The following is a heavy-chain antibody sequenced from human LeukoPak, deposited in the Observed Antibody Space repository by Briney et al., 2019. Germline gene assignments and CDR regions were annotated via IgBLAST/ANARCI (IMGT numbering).Heavy chain of an antibody. CDR1: GFTFSSYE. V-gene: IGHV3-48*03. CDR3: AKDDGVAGFDY. J-gene: IGHJ4*02. Sequence: SGGSLRLSCVVSGFTFSSYEMNWVRQAPGKGLEWVSYISNSGSTIYYADSVKGRFTISRDNAKKSLYLQMNSLRAEDTAVYYCAKDDGVAGFDYWGQGTLVTVSS. D-gene: IGHD6-19*01. CDR2: ISNSGSTI.